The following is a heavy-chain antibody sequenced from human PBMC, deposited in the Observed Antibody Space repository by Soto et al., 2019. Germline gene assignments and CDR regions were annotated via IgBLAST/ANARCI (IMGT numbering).Heavy chain of an antibody. CDR2: IYYSGST. D-gene: IGHD2-2*01. CDR3: ARVKKRVAPAAIQVGGLHYYGMDV. Sequence: QVQLQESGPGLEKPSQTLSLTCTVSGGSISSGGYYWSWIRQHPGKGLEWIGDIYYSGSTYYNPSLRSRVTISVDTSKNQFSLQLRSVTAADTAVYYCARVKKRVAPAAIQVGGLHYYGMDVWGQGTTVTVSS. J-gene: IGHJ6*02. CDR1: GGSISSGGYY. V-gene: IGHV4-31*03.